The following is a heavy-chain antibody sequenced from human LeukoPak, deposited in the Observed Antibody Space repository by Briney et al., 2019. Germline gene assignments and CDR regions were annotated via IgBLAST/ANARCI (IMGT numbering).Heavy chain of an antibody. CDR3: ARRVLSDAFDI. J-gene: IGHJ3*02. V-gene: IGHV5-51*01. CDR1: GYIFTTYW. Sequence: GESLKISCKTSGYIFTTYWIGWVRQMPGKGLEWMGIIDLGDSDTRYSPSFQGQVTISADKSISTVYLQWSSLKASDTAMYYCARRVLSDAFDIWGQGTMVTVSS. D-gene: IGHD3-16*01. CDR2: IDLGDSDT.